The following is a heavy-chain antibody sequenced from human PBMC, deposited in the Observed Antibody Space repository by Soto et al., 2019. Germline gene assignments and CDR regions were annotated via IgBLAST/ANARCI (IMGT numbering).Heavy chain of an antibody. V-gene: IGHV4-59*01. CDR3: AREDGSGSEDYYYYYMDV. D-gene: IGHD3-10*01. J-gene: IGHJ6*03. CDR1: GGSISSYY. Sequence: PSETLSLTCTVSGGSISSYYWSWIRQPPGKGLEWILYIYYSGSTNYNPSLKSRVTISVDTSKNQFSLKLSSVTAADTAVYYCAREDGSGSEDYYYYYMDVWGKGTTVTVSS. CDR2: IYYSGST.